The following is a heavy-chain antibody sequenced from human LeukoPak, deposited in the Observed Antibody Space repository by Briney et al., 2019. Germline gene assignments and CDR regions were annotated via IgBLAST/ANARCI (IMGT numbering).Heavy chain of an antibody. Sequence: SETLSLTCTVSGGSISSHYWNWIRQPPGKGLEWIGYIYYSGSTNYNPSLKSRATISVDTSKNQFSLKLSSVTAADTAVYYCAREVYYDTSGSVEHAFDIWGQGTMVTVSS. D-gene: IGHD3-22*01. V-gene: IGHV4-59*11. CDR3: AREVYYDTSGSVEHAFDI. CDR2: IYYSGST. J-gene: IGHJ3*02. CDR1: GGSISSHY.